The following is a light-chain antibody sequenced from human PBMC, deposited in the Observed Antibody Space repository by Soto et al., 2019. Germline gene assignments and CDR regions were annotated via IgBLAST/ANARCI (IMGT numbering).Light chain of an antibody. CDR2: DND. Sequence: QSVLTQPPSVSAAPGQNVTVSCSGSRSNIGNNYVSWYQHLPGTAPKLLIYDNDKRPSGIPDRFSASKSGTSATLGITGLQTGDEADYYCEAWDSSLSAGVFGGGTKVTV. V-gene: IGLV1-51*01. J-gene: IGLJ3*02. CDR3: EAWDSSLSAGV. CDR1: RSNIGNNY.